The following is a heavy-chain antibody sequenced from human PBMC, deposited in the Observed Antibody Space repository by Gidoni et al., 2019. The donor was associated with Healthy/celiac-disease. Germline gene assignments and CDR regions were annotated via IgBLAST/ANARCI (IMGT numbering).Heavy chain of an antibody. CDR2: IYPGYSDT. CDR3: ARLVEMATAYCDY. D-gene: IGHD5-18*01. Sequence: EVQLVPSGAEVKKQGESLKISCKGSGYGFTSYWLGLVRQMPGEGLEWLGRIYPGYSDTIYSPSFQGQVTISADKSISTAYLQWSSLNASDTAMYYCARLVEMATAYCDYWGQGTLVTVSS. V-gene: IGHV5-51*03. CDR1: GYGFTSYW. J-gene: IGHJ4*02.